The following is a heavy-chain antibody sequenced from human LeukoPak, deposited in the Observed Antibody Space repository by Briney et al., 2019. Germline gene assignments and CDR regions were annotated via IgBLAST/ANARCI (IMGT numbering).Heavy chain of an antibody. CDR2: IHHSGST. J-gene: IGHJ4*02. Sequence: PSGTLSLTCAVSGDSISSNNWWSWVRQPPGKGLEWVGEIHHSGSTNYNPSLKSRVTISVDTSKNQFSLKLSSVTAADTAVYYCARLDIAVTGNTFDYWGQGTLVTVSS. CDR1: GDSISSNNW. CDR3: ARLDIAVTGNTFDY. D-gene: IGHD6-19*01. V-gene: IGHV4-4*02.